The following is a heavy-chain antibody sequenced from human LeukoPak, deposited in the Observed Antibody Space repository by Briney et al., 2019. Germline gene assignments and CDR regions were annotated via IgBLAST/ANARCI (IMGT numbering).Heavy chain of an antibody. V-gene: IGHV4-38-2*02. CDR1: GYSISSGYY. Sequence: SETLSLPCTVPGYSISSGYYWAWIRQPPGKGLEGLGSIYHSGSTYYNPSLKSRVTISVDTSKNQFSLKLSSVTAADTAVYYCAREYSNSYVDYWGQGTLVTVSS. D-gene: IGHD4-11*01. J-gene: IGHJ4*02. CDR3: AREYSNSYVDY. CDR2: IYHSGST.